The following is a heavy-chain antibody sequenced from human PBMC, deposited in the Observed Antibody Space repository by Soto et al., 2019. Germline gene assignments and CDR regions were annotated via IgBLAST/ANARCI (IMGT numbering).Heavy chain of an antibody. CDR1: GLSISSDNW. CDR2: IHHSGST. CDR3: ARDQGSHPGD. D-gene: IGHD6-13*01. Sequence: QVQLQESGPGLVMPSGTVSLTCAVSGLSISSDNWWSWVRQPPGKGLEWIGEIHHSGSTNYNPSLKSRVTMSVVPSKDLFSLTLNSVTAADTAFYHCARDQGSHPGDWGQGTLVSVSS. V-gene: IGHV4-4*02. J-gene: IGHJ4*02.